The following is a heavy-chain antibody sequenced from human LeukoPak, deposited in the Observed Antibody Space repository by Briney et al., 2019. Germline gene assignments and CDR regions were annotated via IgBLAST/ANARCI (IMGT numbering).Heavy chain of an antibody. D-gene: IGHD5-24*01. V-gene: IGHV3-66*01. CDR3: ARESSGWLQLFDY. Sequence: GGFLRLPCAASGFTVSSKYMSWVRQAPGKGLEWVSVIYSGGSTYYADSVKGRFTISRDNSKNTVYLQMNSLRAEDTAVYYCARESSGWLQLFDYWGQGTLVTVSS. CDR2: IYSGGST. CDR1: GFTVSSKY. J-gene: IGHJ4*02.